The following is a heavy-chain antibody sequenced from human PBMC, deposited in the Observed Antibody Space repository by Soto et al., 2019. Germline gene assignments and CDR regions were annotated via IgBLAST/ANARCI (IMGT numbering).Heavy chain of an antibody. V-gene: IGHV3-23*01. CDR2: ISGSGGST. J-gene: IGHJ6*02. CDR3: AKGLRGSSRWYEDGMDV. Sequence: EVQLLESGGGLVQPGGSLRLSCAASGFSFSSYAMSWVRQAPGKGLEWVSGISGSGGSTDYADSVKGRFTISRDNSKNTVYLQMNSLRAEDTAVYDCAKGLRGSSRWYEDGMDVWGQGTTVTVSS. D-gene: IGHD6-13*01. CDR1: GFSFSSYA.